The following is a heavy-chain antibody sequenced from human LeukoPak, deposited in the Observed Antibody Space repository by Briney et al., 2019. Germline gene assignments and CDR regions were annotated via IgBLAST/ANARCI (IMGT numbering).Heavy chain of an antibody. CDR3: ARHKGRKGIAAAGTIDY. Sequence: SETLSLTCTASGGSISSGGYYWSWIRQPPGKGLEWIGSIYYSGSTYYNPSLKSRVTISVDTSENQFSLKLSSVTAADTAVYYCARHKGRKGIAAAGTIDYWGQGTLVTVSP. CDR1: GGSISSGGYY. J-gene: IGHJ4*02. CDR2: IYYSGST. V-gene: IGHV4-39*01. D-gene: IGHD6-13*01.